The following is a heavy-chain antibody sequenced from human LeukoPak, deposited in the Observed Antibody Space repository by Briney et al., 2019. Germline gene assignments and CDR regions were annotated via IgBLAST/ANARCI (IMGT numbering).Heavy chain of an antibody. CDR2: IYYSGST. Sequence: SETLSLTCTVSGGSISSYYWSWIRQPPGKGLEWIGYIYYSGSTNYNPSLKSRVTISVDTSKNQFSLKLDSVTAADTAVYYCARDSPYGDYDLGEDDAFDIWGQGTMVTVSS. D-gene: IGHD4-17*01. J-gene: IGHJ3*02. CDR1: GGSISSYY. CDR3: ARDSPYGDYDLGEDDAFDI. V-gene: IGHV4-59*12.